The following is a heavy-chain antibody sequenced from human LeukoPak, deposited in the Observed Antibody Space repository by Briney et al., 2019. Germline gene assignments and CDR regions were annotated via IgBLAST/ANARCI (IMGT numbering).Heavy chain of an antibody. V-gene: IGHV1-18*01. J-gene: IGHJ4*02. Sequence: ASVKVSCKASGYTFTTYGISWVRQAPGQGLEWMGWISADNGNTNYAQKFQGIIIMTTDTSTSTAFVEMKSLKSDDTAVYYRARGSLRFLEWSADYWGQGTLVTVSS. CDR2: ISADNGNT. D-gene: IGHD3-3*01. CDR1: GYTFTTYG. CDR3: ARGSLRFLEWSADY.